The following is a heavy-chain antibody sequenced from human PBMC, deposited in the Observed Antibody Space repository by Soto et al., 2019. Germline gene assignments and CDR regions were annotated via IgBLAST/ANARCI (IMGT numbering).Heavy chain of an antibody. CDR3: ARDLGYCSSTSCFYNWFDP. CDR1: GGSISSYY. CDR2: IYYSGST. J-gene: IGHJ5*02. Sequence: SETLSLTCTVSGGSISSYYWSWIRQPPGKGLEWIGYIYYSGSTNYNPSLKSRVTISVDTSKNQFSLKLSSVTAADTAEYYCARDLGYCSSTSCFYNWFDPWGQGTLVTVSS. V-gene: IGHV4-59*01. D-gene: IGHD2-2*01.